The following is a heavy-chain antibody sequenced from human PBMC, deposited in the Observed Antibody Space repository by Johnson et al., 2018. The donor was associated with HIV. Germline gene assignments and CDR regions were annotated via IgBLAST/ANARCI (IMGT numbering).Heavy chain of an antibody. V-gene: IGHV3-30-3*01. CDR2: ISYDGSNK. CDR3: AKVGRYSSPHGAFDI. Sequence: QVQLVESGGGVVQPGRSLRLSCAASGFTFSSYAMHWVRQAPGKGLEWVAVISYDGSNKYYADSVKGRFTVSRDSAKNSLYLQMNSLRAEDTAVYYCAKVGRYSSPHGAFDIWGQGTMVTVSS. J-gene: IGHJ3*02. D-gene: IGHD6-13*01. CDR1: GFTFSSYA.